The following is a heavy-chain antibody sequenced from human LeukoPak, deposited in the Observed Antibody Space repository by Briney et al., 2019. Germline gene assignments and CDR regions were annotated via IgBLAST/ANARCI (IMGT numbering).Heavy chain of an antibody. V-gene: IGHV3-66*02. J-gene: IGHJ4*02. D-gene: IGHD1-26*01. CDR2: IYGGGST. CDR3: AKSYWEPLNQFDY. CDR1: GFTVSSNY. Sequence: PGGSLRLSCAASGFTVSSNYMSWVRQAPGKGLEWVSVIYGGGSTYYADSVKGRFTISRDNSKNTLYLQMNSLRAEDTAVYYCAKSYWEPLNQFDYWGQGTLVTVSS.